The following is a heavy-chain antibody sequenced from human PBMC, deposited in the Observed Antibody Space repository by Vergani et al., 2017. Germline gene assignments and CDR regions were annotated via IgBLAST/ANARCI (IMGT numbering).Heavy chain of an antibody. CDR1: GFTLSNYA. Sequence: QVQLVESGGGVVQRGGSLRLSCATSGFTLSNYAMQWIRQGPGKGLEFVAFIQFDGSNQYYADSVKGRFTLSRDNAKNSLYLQMNSLRAEDTAVYYCAREGVVVVPAAMEGSSTPYYYYYGMDVWGQGTTVTVSS. V-gene: IGHV3-30*02. CDR3: AREGVVVVPAAMEGSSTPYYYYYGMDV. D-gene: IGHD2-2*01. J-gene: IGHJ6*02. CDR2: IQFDGSNQ.